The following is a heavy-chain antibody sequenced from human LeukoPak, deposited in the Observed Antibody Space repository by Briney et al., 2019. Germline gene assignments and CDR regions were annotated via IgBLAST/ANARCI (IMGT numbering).Heavy chain of an antibody. CDR1: GYTFTGYY. D-gene: IGHD3-16*01. CDR3: ARSGFDSYEMFGY. V-gene: IGHV1-2*06. J-gene: IGHJ4*02. Sequence: ASGKVSCKASGYTFTGYYMHWVRQAPGQGLEWMGRINPNSGGTNYAQKFQGRVTMTRDTSISTAYMELSRLGSDDTAVYYCARSGFDSYEMFGYWGQGTLVTVSP. CDR2: INPNSGGT.